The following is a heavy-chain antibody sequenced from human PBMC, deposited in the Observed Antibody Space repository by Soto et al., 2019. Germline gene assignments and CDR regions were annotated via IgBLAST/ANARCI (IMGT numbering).Heavy chain of an antibody. Sequence: GGSLRLSCSASGFTFSSYAMHWVRQAPGKGLEYVSAISSNGGSTYYADSVKGRFTISRDNSKNTLYLQMSSLRAEDTAVYYCVKDRVPYSSGLNRYYFDYWGQGTLVTVSS. CDR3: VKDRVPYSSGLNRYYFDY. CDR2: ISSNGGST. D-gene: IGHD6-19*01. CDR1: GFTFSSYA. J-gene: IGHJ4*02. V-gene: IGHV3-64D*09.